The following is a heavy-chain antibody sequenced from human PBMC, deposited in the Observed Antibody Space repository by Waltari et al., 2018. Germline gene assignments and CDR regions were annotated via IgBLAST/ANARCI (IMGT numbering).Heavy chain of an antibody. Sequence: QVQLVQSGVEVKKPGSSVKVSCQASAGTLSSYATSWVRPAPGQGLEWMGGIIPIFGTANYAQKFQGRVTITADESTSTAYMELSSLRSEDTAVYYCACDRGGWFDPWGQGTLVTVSS. CDR3: ACDRGGWFDP. D-gene: IGHD3-16*01. CDR2: IIPIFGTA. J-gene: IGHJ5*02. CDR1: AGTLSSYA. V-gene: IGHV1-69*12.